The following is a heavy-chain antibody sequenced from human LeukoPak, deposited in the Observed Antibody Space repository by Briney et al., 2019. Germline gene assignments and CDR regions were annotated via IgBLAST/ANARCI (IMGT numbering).Heavy chain of an antibody. CDR3: AKGDKSRITLIVGVMPPDY. CDR2: ISYDGKKT. J-gene: IGHJ4*02. CDR1: GFSFIHFA. D-gene: IGHD3-22*01. V-gene: IGHV3-30*04. Sequence: GGSLRLSCESSGFSFIHFAMHSVRQAPRKGLEWVAVISYDGKKTYSADYVKGRFTTSRDNSKNTLYMQMNSLRAEDKAVYYCAKGDKSRITLIVGVMPPDYWGQGTLVTVSS.